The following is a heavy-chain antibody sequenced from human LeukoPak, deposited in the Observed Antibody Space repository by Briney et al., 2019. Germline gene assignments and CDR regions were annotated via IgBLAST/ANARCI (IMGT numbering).Heavy chain of an antibody. CDR2: ISSSSSYI. CDR1: GFPFSNYW. J-gene: IGHJ4*02. V-gene: IGHV3-21*01. CDR3: ARVKVEDSGSYYDPPYYFDY. D-gene: IGHD1-26*01. Sequence: GGSLRPSCAASGFPFSNYWMHWVRQAPGKGLEWVSSISSSSSYIYYADSVKGRFTISRDNAKNSLYLQMNSLRAEDTAVYYCARVKVEDSGSYYDPPYYFDYWGQGTLVTVSS.